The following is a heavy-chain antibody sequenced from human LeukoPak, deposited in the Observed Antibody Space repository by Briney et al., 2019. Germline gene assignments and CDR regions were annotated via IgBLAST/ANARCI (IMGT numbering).Heavy chain of an antibody. CDR3: ARGSRWLQLGPFDY. Sequence: PGGPLRLSCAASGFTFSSYTMHWVRQAPGKGLEWVAVMSYDGSDNYYADSVKGRFTISRDNSRTTVYLQMNSLRAEDTAVYYCARGSRWLQLGPFDYWGQGTLVTVSS. J-gene: IGHJ4*02. CDR1: GFTFSSYT. CDR2: MSYDGSDN. D-gene: IGHD5-24*01. V-gene: IGHV3-30*01.